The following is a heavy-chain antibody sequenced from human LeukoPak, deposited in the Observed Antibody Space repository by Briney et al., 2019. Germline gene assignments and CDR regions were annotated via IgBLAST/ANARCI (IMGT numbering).Heavy chain of an antibody. Sequence: GGSLRLSCAGSGFTFSSYSMNWVRQAPGKGLEWVTYISSSGSTIYYADSVEGRFTISRDNAKNSLYLQMNSLRAEDTAVYYCAGFDYYGSESYYNHFDSWGQGTLVTVSS. CDR1: GFTFSSYS. D-gene: IGHD3-10*01. CDR3: AGFDYYGSESYYNHFDS. V-gene: IGHV3-48*04. CDR2: ISSSGSTI. J-gene: IGHJ4*02.